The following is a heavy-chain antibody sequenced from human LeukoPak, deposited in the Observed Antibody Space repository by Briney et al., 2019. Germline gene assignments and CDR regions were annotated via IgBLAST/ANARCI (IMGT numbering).Heavy chain of an antibody. CDR2: ISSSSSYI. J-gene: IGHJ4*02. Sequence: PGGSLRLSCAASGFTFSSYSMNWVRQAPGKGLEWVSSISSSSSYIYYADSVKGRFTISRDNAKNSLYLQMNSLRAEDTAVYYCARNRNDILAGYTDYWGQGTLVTVSS. CDR1: GFTFSSYS. CDR3: ARNRNDILAGYTDY. D-gene: IGHD3-9*01. V-gene: IGHV3-21*01.